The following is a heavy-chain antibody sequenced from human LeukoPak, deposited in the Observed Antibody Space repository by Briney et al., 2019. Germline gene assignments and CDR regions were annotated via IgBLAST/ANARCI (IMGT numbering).Heavy chain of an antibody. Sequence: SETLSLTCTVSGYSISSGYYWGWIRQPPGKGLEWIGSIYHSGSTYYSPSLKSRVTISVDTSKNQFSLKLSSVTAADTAVYYCARGSVDTAMVDWGQGTLVTVSS. CDR3: ARGSVDTAMVD. D-gene: IGHD5-18*01. J-gene: IGHJ4*02. V-gene: IGHV4-38-2*02. CDR1: GYSISSGYY. CDR2: IYHSGST.